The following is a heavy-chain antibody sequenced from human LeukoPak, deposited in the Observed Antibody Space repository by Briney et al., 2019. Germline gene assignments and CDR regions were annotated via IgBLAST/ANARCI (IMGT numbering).Heavy chain of an antibody. CDR3: ASSIAAAGTGAFDI. D-gene: IGHD6-13*01. V-gene: IGHV1-18*01. CDR1: GYTFTSYG. Sequence: ASVKVSCKASGYTFTSYGISWVRQAPGQGLEWMGWISAYNGNTNYAQKLQGRVTMTTDTSTSTAYMELRSLRSDDTAVYYCASSIAAAGTGAFDIWGQGTMVTVSS. J-gene: IGHJ3*02. CDR2: ISAYNGNT.